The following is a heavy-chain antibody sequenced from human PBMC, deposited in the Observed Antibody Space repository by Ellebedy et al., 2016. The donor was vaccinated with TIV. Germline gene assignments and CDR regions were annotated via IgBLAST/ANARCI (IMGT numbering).Heavy chain of an antibody. V-gene: IGHV4-34*01. CDR3: ARLGGNYCGGDCGL. D-gene: IGHD2-21*02. Sequence: SETLSLTXAVYGGSFSGYIWSWIRQPPGKGLEWLGEIDQSGITRYKPSLRSRVTVSVDTSKNQFSLKLTSVTAADTAVYYCARLGGNYCGGDCGLWGQGTLVTV. CDR1: GGSFSGYI. J-gene: IGHJ4*02. CDR2: IDQSGIT.